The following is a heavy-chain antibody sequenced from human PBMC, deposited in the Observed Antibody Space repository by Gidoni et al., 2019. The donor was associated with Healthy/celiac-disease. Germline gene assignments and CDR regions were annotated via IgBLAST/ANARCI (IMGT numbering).Heavy chain of an antibody. CDR2: IYYSGST. Sequence: LSLTCTVSGGSISSSSYYWGWIRQPPGKGLEWIGSIYYSGSTYYNPSLKSRVTISVDTSKNQFSLNLSSVTAADTAVYYCARLWPSGFCCWFDPWGQGTLVTVSS. V-gene: IGHV4-39*01. CDR1: GGSISSSSYY. J-gene: IGHJ5*02. D-gene: IGHD3-10*01. CDR3: ARLWPSGFCCWFDP.